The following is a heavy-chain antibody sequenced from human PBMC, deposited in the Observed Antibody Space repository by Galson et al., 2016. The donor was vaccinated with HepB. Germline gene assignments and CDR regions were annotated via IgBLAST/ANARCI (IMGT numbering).Heavy chain of an antibody. CDR2: NYYSGST. V-gene: IGHV4-59*06. CDR1: GGSFSGYY. Sequence: SETLSLTCAVYGGSFSGYYWSWIRQPPGRGLEWIGYNYYSGSTFYNPSLKSRVTISVDTSKNHFSLQLSSVTAADTAVYYCVAVAFRGYYYGMDARGQGTTVTVSS. D-gene: IGHD4-23*01. CDR3: VAVAFRGYYYGMDA. J-gene: IGHJ6*02.